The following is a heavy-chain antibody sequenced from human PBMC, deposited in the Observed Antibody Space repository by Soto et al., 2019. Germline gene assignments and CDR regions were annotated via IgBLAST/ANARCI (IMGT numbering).Heavy chain of an antibody. V-gene: IGHV3-23*01. D-gene: IGHD1-26*01. J-gene: IGHJ4*02. CDR3: SKLVGATVVSDY. Sequence: VQLLESGGGLVQPGGSLRLSCAASGFTFSNYAMSWVRQAPGKGLEWVSGIGGGGGDTYYADSVKGRFIISRDNSKNTLFLQMSSLRAEDTAVYYCSKLVGATVVSDYWGQGTLVIVSS. CDR2: IGGGGGDT. CDR1: GFTFSNYA.